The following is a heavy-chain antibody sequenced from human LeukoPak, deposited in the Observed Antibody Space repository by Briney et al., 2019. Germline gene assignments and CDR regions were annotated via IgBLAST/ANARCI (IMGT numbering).Heavy chain of an antibody. CDR3: ARGYCSGGSCYSYYYYNYMDV. Sequence: SETLSLTCAVYGGSFSGYYWSWIRQPPGKGLEWIGSIYYRGSTYYNPSLKSRVTISVDTSKNQISLKLSSVTAADTAVYYCARGYCSGGSCYSYYYYNYMDVWGKGTTVTVSS. D-gene: IGHD2-15*01. CDR1: GGSFSGYY. J-gene: IGHJ6*03. V-gene: IGHV4-34*01. CDR2: IYYRGST.